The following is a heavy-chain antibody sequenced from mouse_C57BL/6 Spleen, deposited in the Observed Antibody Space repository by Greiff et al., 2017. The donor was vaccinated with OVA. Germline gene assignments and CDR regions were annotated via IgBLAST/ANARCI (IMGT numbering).Heavy chain of an antibody. CDR2: IWSGGST. J-gene: IGHJ2*01. D-gene: IGHD3-3*01. Sequence: VQLVESGPGLVQPSQSLSITCTVSGFSLTSYGVHWVRQSPGKGLEWLGVIWSGGSTDYNAAVISRLSISKANSKSQVFFKMNSLQADDTAIYYCARGASFDDWGQGTTLTVSS. CDR1: GFSLTSYG. V-gene: IGHV2-2*01. CDR3: ARGASFDD.